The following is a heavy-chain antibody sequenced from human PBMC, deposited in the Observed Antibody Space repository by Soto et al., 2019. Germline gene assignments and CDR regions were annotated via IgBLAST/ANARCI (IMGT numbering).Heavy chain of an antibody. J-gene: IGHJ6*02. CDR1: GFTFSSYG. Sequence: QVQLVESGGGVVQPGRSLRLSCAASGFTFSSYGMHWVRQAPGKGLEWVAVISYDGSNKYYADSVKGRFTISRDNSKNTLYLQMNSLRAEDTAVYYYAKDNAGMDVWGQGTTVTVSS. V-gene: IGHV3-30*18. CDR2: ISYDGSNK. CDR3: AKDNAGMDV.